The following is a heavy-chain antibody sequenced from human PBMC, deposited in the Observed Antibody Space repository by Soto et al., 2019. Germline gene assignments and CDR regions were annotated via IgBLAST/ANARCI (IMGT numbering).Heavy chain of an antibody. Sequence: PSETLSLTCTVSGDSTTGYHNYWGWIRQDPGKGLEWFGSTYSGGGNTSYNPSLKSRVTISVDTSKNQFFMRLNSVTATDTAVYFCAGGSSSAWIDFWGQGTLVTVSS. D-gene: IGHD6-25*01. J-gene: IGHJ4*02. CDR3: AGGSSSAWIDF. V-gene: IGHV4-39*01. CDR1: GDSTTGYHNY. CDR2: TYSGGGNT.